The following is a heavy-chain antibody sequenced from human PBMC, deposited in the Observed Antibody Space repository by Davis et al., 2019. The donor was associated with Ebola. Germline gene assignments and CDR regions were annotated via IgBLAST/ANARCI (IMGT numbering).Heavy chain of an antibody. CDR3: ARDKLRRFDY. J-gene: IGHJ4*02. CDR1: GGSISSSSYY. Sequence: MPSETLSLTCTVSGGSISSSSYYWGWIRQPPGKGLEWIGSIYYSGSTYYNPSLKSRVTISVDTSKNQFSLKLSSVTAADTAVYYCARDKLRRFDYWGQGTLVTVSS. V-gene: IGHV4-39*07. D-gene: IGHD4-17*01. CDR2: IYYSGST.